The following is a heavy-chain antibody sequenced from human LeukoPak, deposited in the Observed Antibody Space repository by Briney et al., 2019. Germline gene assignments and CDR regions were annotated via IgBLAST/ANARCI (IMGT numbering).Heavy chain of an antibody. CDR1: GFTFSDYY. CDR2: ISNNGGYT. Sequence: PGGSLRLSCAASGFTFSDYYMGWIRQAPGKGLEWVSAISNNGGYTYYADSVQGRFTISRDNSKSTLCLQMNSLRAEDTAVYYCAKQLGYCSDGSCYFPYWGQGTLVTVSS. D-gene: IGHD2-15*01. J-gene: IGHJ4*02. V-gene: IGHV3-23*01. CDR3: AKQLGYCSDGSCYFPY.